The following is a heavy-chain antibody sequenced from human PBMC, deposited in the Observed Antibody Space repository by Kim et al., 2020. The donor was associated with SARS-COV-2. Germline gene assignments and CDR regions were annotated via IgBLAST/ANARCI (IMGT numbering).Heavy chain of an antibody. CDR3: ARSHGIVGALTAFDY. CDR2: INAGNGNT. Sequence: ASVKVSCKASGYTFTSYAMHWVRQAPGQRLEWMGWINAGNGNTKYSQKFQGRVTITRDTSASTAYMELSSLRSEVTAVYYCARSHGIVGALTAFDYWGQGTLVTVSS. CDR1: GYTFTSYA. J-gene: IGHJ4*02. D-gene: IGHD1-26*01. V-gene: IGHV1-3*01.